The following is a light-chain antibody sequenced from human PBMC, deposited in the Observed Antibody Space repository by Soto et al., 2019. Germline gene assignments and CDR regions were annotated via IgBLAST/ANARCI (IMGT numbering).Light chain of an antibody. CDR3: QQYNSFSGT. J-gene: IGKJ1*01. CDR2: EAS. Sequence: DIQMTQSPSTLSASLGDRVTITCRASQSIYTWLAWYQHKPGKAPKLLISEASLSESGVPSRFSGSGSGTQFTLTISSLQPDDFATYYCQQYNSFSGTFGQGTKVDIK. CDR1: QSIYTW. V-gene: IGKV1-5*03.